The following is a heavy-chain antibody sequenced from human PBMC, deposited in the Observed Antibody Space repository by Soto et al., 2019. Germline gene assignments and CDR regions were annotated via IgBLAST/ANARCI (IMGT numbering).Heavy chain of an antibody. D-gene: IGHD2-2*01. Sequence: ASVNVSCKSSGYTFTTYCMNWVRQAPGQGLEWMGWVSPYNGDTTYAQKVQGRVTMTTDKSTRTAYLELRSLRSDDTAVYYCAREVGHMDVWGQGTTVTVSS. J-gene: IGHJ6*02. V-gene: IGHV1-18*04. CDR2: VSPYNGDT. CDR3: AREVGHMDV. CDR1: GYTFTTYC.